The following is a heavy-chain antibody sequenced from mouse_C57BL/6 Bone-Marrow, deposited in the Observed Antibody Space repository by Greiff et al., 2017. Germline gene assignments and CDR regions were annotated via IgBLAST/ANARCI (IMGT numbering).Heavy chain of an antibody. V-gene: IGHV1-80*01. J-gene: IGHJ3*01. CDR1: GYAFSSYW. D-gene: IGHD2-1*01. CDR3: ARPSYGNYVAFAY. CDR2: IYPGDGDT. Sequence: QVQLQQSGAELVKPGASVKISCKASGYAFSSYWMNWVKQRPGKGLEWIGQIYPGDGDTNYNGKFKGKATLTADKSSSTAYMQLSSLTFEDSAVYFCARPSYGNYVAFAYWGQGTLVTVSA.